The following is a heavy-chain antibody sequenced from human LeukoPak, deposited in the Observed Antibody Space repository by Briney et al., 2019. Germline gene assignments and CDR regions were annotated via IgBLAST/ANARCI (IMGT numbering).Heavy chain of an antibody. V-gene: IGHV3-7*03. Sequence: GGSLRPSCAASGFTFSSYWMSWVRQAPGKGLEWVANIKQDGSEKYYVDSVKGRFTISRDNAKNSLYLQMNSLRAEDTAVYYCARVGRVTIFGVVIQDYYYGMDVWGQGTTVTVSS. CDR2: IKQDGSEK. CDR1: GFTFSSYW. J-gene: IGHJ6*02. CDR3: ARVGRVTIFGVVIQDYYYGMDV. D-gene: IGHD3-3*01.